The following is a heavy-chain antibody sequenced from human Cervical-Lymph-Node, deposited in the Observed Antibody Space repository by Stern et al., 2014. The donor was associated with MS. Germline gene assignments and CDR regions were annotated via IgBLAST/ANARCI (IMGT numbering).Heavy chain of an antibody. Sequence: QITLKESGPALVKPTQTLTLTCTFSGFSLITSGMRVSWIRQPPGKALEWLARIDCDDDKFYSTSLKTRLTISKDTSKNQVVLTMTNMDPVDTATYYCARSPPYYEFWNDYYYFDYWGQGTLVAVSS. CDR3: ARSPPYYEFWNDYYYFDY. CDR2: IDCDDDK. CDR1: GFSLITSGMR. V-gene: IGHV2-70*04. J-gene: IGHJ4*02. D-gene: IGHD3-3*01.